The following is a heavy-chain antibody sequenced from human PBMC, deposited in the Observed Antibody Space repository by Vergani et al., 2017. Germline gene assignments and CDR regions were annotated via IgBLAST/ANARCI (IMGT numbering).Heavy chain of an antibody. Sequence: QVQLQESGPGLVKPSQTLSLTCTVSGASITSSDHYWTWIRQPPGKGLEWIGYIHYRGSTHYNPSLKSRITISVDTSKNQVSLKLNSVTAAATAVYYCASEAYDILTPDSSSSYYGMDVWGQGTTVTVSS. J-gene: IGHJ6*02. CDR1: GASITSSDHY. V-gene: IGHV4-30-4*01. CDR2: IHYRGST. CDR3: ASEAYDILTPDSSSSYYGMDV. D-gene: IGHD3-9*01.